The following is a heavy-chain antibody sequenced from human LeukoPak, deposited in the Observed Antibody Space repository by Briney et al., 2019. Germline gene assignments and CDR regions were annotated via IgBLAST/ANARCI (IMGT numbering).Heavy chain of an antibody. CDR3: AKDREGTTFDN. CDR1: GFTFSNYD. Sequence: PGGSLRLSSAASGFTFSNYDMHWVRQAPGKGLEWVAVISYDGSNKYYADSVKGRFTISRDNSKNTVYLQMNSLRAEDTAVYYCAKDREGTTFDNWGQGTLVTVSS. J-gene: IGHJ4*02. CDR2: ISYDGSNK. V-gene: IGHV3-30*18. D-gene: IGHD1-7*01.